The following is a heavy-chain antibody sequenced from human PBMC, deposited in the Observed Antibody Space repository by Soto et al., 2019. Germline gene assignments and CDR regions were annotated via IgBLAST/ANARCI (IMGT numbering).Heavy chain of an antibody. CDR2: INVYNGNT. J-gene: IGHJ5*02. CDR1: GYTFTNYG. V-gene: IGHV1-18*01. Sequence: QVQLVQSGGEVKKPGASVKVSCKASGYTFTNYGISWVRQAPGQGLEWMGRINVYNGNTKYAQKVQGRVTMSTDTSTSTAKMELRSLRSDDTAVYYCARGVGSGSYYNQYNWFDPWGQGTLVTVSS. CDR3: ARGVGSGSYYNQYNWFDP. D-gene: IGHD3-10*01.